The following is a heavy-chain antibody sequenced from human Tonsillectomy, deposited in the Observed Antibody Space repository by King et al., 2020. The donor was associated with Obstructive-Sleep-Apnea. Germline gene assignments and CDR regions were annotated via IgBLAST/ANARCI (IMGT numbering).Heavy chain of an antibody. D-gene: IGHD3-22*01. V-gene: IGHV4-4*02. CDR1: GDSVSSTNR. CDR3: ARTYDTSGYFDW. Sequence: QLQESGPGLVKPSGTLSLTCAVSGDSVSSTNRWSWVRQPPGKGLEWMGEIFHDETNHYNQSLESRVTISVDRSKNQFSLRLTSVTAADTAVYYCARTYDTSGYFDWWGQGTLVTVAS. J-gene: IGHJ5*01. CDR2: IFHDETN.